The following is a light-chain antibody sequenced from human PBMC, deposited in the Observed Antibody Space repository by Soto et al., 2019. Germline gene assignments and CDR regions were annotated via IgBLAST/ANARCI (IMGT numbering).Light chain of an antibody. Sequence: QSVLTQPASVSGSRGQSITISCTGTSSDVGGYKYVSWYQLHPGTAPKLVIYDVTNRPSGVSNRFSGSKSGNTASLTISGLQAEDEADYFCSSYTSTSTLFGTGTKVTVL. CDR3: SSYTSTSTL. CDR1: SSDVGGYKY. V-gene: IGLV2-14*01. CDR2: DVT. J-gene: IGLJ1*01.